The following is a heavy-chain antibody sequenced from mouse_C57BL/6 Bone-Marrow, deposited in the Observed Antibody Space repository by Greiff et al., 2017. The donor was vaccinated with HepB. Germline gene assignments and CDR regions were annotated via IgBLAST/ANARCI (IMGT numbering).Heavy chain of an antibody. CDR3: TGRGLHFDY. CDR2: IDPENGDT. V-gene: IGHV14-4*01. CDR1: GFNIKDDY. Sequence: EVKLVESGAELVRPGASVKLSCTASGFNIKDDYMHWVKQRPEQGLEWIGWIDPENGDTEYASKFQGKATITADTSSNTAYLQLSSLTSEDTAVYYCTGRGLHFDYWGQGTTLTVSS. J-gene: IGHJ2*01.